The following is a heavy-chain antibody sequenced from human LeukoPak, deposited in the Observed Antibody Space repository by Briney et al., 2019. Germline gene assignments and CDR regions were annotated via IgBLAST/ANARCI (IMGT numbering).Heavy chain of an antibody. CDR1: DYTFTSYG. CDR2: INPNSGGT. CDR3: ARGGPYYDSSGGPDY. Sequence: ASVKVSCKASDYTFTSYGISWVRQAPGQGLEWMGWINPNSGGTNYAQKFQGRVTMTRDTSISTAYMELSRLRSDDTAVYYCARGGPYYDSSGGPDYWGQGTLVTVSS. V-gene: IGHV1-2*02. D-gene: IGHD3-22*01. J-gene: IGHJ4*02.